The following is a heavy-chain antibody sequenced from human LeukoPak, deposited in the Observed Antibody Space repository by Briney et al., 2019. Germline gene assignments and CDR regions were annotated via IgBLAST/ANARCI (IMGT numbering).Heavy chain of an antibody. V-gene: IGHV4-4*07. CDR1: GDSMSGYS. CDR2: IYSSYFT. CDR3: ARVHIVTGTYFDS. J-gene: IGHJ4*02. D-gene: IGHD3-10*01. Sequence: PSETLSLSCTVSGDSMSGYSWSWLRQPAGKELEWIGRIYSSYFTEYNLSLDGRVTMSIDTSKNQFSLMLDSVTAADTAVYYCARVHIVTGTYFDSRGKRALVTVSS.